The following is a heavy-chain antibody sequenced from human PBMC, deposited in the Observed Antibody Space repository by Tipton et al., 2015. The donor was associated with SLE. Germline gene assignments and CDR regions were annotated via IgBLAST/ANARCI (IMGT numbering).Heavy chain of an antibody. CDR1: GGSIGNNQ. D-gene: IGHD6-19*01. CDR2: IYSSGRT. V-gene: IGHV4-4*07. CDR3: ARRGWVDAFDI. J-gene: IGHJ3*02. Sequence: TLSLTCTVSGGSIGNNQWSWIRQPAGRGLEWIGRIYSSGRTNYNPSLKSRVTMSVDTSRKQFSLKLTSVTAADTAVYYCARRGWVDAFDIWGQGTMVIVSS.